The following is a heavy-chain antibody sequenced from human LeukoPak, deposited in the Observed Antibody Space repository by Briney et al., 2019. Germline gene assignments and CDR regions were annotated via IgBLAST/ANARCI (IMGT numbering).Heavy chain of an antibody. CDR3: ARVSYYDFWSGSLGGEDY. V-gene: IGHV3-48*04. J-gene: IGHJ4*02. CDR1: GFTFSSYG. CDR2: ISSSGSTI. D-gene: IGHD3-3*01. Sequence: RSGGSLRLSCAASGFTFSSYGMHWIRQAPGKGLEWVSYISSSGSTIYYADSVKGRFTISRDNAKNSLYLQMNSLRAEDTAVYYCARVSYYDFWSGSLGGEDYWGQGTLVTVSS.